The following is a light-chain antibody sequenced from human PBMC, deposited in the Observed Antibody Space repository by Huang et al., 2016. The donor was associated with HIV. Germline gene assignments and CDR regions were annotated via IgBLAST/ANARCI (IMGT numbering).Light chain of an antibody. Sequence: IQLTQSPSSLSASVGDRVTITSRASQGISNFLGWYQQKPVKAPKLLIYAASILQSGVPSRFSGSGSGTDFTLTIGSLQPEDFATYYCQQLNSYPLTFGGGTKVEIK. V-gene: IGKV1-9*01. CDR3: QQLNSYPLT. CDR2: AAS. CDR1: QGISNF. J-gene: IGKJ4*01.